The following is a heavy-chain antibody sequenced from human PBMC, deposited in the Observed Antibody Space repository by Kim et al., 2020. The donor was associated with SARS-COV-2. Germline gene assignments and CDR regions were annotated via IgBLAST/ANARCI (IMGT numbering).Heavy chain of an antibody. Sequence: KSRVTISVDTSKNQFSLKLSSVTAADTAVYYCARLGLAYCGGDCYSLFDYWGQGTLVTVSS. D-gene: IGHD2-21*02. V-gene: IGHV4-39*01. J-gene: IGHJ4*02. CDR3: ARLGLAYCGGDCYSLFDY.